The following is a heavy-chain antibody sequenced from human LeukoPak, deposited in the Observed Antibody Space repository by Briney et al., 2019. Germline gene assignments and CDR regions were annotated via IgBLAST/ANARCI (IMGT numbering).Heavy chain of an antibody. CDR2: INHSGST. V-gene: IGHV4-34*01. CDR1: GGSFSVYY. J-gene: IGHJ5*02. CDR3: ARGPALRYNWFDP. Sequence: SETLSLTCAVYGGSFSVYYWSWIRQPPGKGLEWIGGINHSGSTNYNPSLKSRVTISVDTSKNQFSLKLSSVTAADTAVYYCARGPALRYNWFDPWGQGTLVTVSS. D-gene: IGHD2-2*01.